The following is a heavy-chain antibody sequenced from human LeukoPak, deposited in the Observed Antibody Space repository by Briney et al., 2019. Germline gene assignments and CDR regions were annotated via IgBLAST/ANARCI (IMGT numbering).Heavy chain of an antibody. J-gene: IGHJ4*02. V-gene: IGHV4-39*01. CDR1: GGSISSSSYY. CDR3: ARRGTGYDILTGYYHFDY. Sequence: SQTLSLTCTVSGGSISSSSYYWGWIRQPPGKGLEWIGSIYYSGSTYYNPSLKSRVTISVDTSKNQFSLKLSSVTAADTAVYYCARRGTGYDILTGYYHFDYWGQGTLVTVSS. CDR2: IYYSGST. D-gene: IGHD3-9*01.